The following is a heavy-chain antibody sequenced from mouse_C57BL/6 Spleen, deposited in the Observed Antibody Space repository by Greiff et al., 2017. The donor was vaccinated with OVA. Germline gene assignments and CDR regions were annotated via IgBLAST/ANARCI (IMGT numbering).Heavy chain of an antibody. CDR3: ARRDYDYDDV. V-gene: IGHV1-26*01. CDR1: GYTFTDYY. D-gene: IGHD2-4*01. J-gene: IGHJ1*03. CDR2: INPNNGGT. Sequence: EVQLQQSGPELVKPGASVKISCKASGYTFTDYYMNWVKQSHGKSLEWIGDINPNNGGTSYNQKFKGKATLTVDKSSSTAYMELRSLTSEDSAVYYCARRDYDYDDVWGTGTTVTVSS.